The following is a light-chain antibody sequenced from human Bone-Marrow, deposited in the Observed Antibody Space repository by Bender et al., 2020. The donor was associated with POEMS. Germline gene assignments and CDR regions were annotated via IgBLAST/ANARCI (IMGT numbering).Light chain of an antibody. CDR2: QDT. Sequence: SYELTQAPSVSVSPGQTASITCSGDKLGEKYVCWYQQKSGQSPVLVIFQDTKRPSGIPERFSGSNSGNTATLTISRVEAGDEADYYCQVWDAGSHHVVFGGGTKLTVL. CDR3: QVWDAGSHHVV. V-gene: IGLV3-1*01. J-gene: IGLJ2*01. CDR1: KLGEKY.